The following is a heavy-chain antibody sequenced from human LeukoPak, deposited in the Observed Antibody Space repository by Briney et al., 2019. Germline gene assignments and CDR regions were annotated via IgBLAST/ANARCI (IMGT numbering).Heavy chain of an antibody. CDR2: INHSGST. D-gene: IGHD6-19*01. J-gene: IGHJ4*02. CDR3: ARARIAVAGRGYFDY. Sequence: SETLSLTCAVYGGSFSGYYWSWIRQPPGKGLEWIGEINHSGSTNYNPSLKSRVTISVDTSKSQFSLKLSSVTAADTAVYYCARARIAVAGRGYFDYWGQGTLVTVSS. V-gene: IGHV4-34*01. CDR1: GGSFSGYY.